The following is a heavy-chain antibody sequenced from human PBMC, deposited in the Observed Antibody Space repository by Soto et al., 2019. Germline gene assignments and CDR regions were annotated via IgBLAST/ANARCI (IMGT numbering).Heavy chain of an antibody. Sequence: EVQVVESGGGLVQPGGSLRLSCAASGFTFGIHWMTWVRQVPGKGLEWVANINQDGGDKYYVDSVKGRFIISRDNAKDSLYLQMNSLIVEDTAVYYCATSMRHTLDPWGQGTLVTVS. J-gene: IGHJ5*02. CDR3: ATSMRHTLDP. V-gene: IGHV3-7*01. CDR1: GFTFGIHW. D-gene: IGHD2-21*01. CDR2: INQDGGDK.